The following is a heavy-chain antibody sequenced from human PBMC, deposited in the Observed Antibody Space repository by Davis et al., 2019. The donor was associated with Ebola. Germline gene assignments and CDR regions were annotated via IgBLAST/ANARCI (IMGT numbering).Heavy chain of an antibody. V-gene: IGHV1-46*03. J-gene: IGHJ3*02. CDR2: INPNDGRT. Sequence: ASVKVSCNASSYTFTNYYMHWVRQPPGQGLEWMGMINPNDGRTIYAQKFQGRVTVTRDTSTTTVYMDLSSLRSEDTALYYCTTPGGQDSGYDVFDIWGQGTMVTVSS. CDR3: TTPGGQDSGYDVFDI. D-gene: IGHD5-12*01. CDR1: SYTFTNYY.